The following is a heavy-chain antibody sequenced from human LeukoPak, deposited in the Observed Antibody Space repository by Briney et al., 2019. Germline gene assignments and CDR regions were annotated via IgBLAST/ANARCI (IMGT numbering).Heavy chain of an antibody. CDR2: ISYDSTTT. D-gene: IGHD6-19*01. V-gene: IGHV3-23*01. Sequence: GGSRGLSCAASGFTFRSPAISWVGQAPGKGLGWVSAISYDSTTTFYADSVKGRFTISRDNSKNTLFLQMNSLRAEDTAVYYCARDDGWLDFDYWGQGTLVTVSS. CDR3: ARDDGWLDFDY. CDR1: GFTFRSPA. J-gene: IGHJ4*02.